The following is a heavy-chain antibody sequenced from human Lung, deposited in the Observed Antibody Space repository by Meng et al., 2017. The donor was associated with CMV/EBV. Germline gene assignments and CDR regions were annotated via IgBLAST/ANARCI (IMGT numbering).Heavy chain of an antibody. D-gene: IGHD2-2*02. J-gene: IGHJ2*01. CDR1: GHY. V-gene: IGHV4-31*02. Sequence: GHYWSWIRQHPGKGLEWIGYIYYSGSTYYNPSLKSRVTISVDTSKNQFSLKLSSVTAADTAVYYCARDQGCSSTSCYIRGVRYFDLWGRGTLVTVSS. CDR3: ARDQGCSSTSCYIRGVRYFDL. CDR2: IYYSGST.